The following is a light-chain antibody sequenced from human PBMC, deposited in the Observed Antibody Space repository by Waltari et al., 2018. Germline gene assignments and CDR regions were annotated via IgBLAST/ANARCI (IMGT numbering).Light chain of an antibody. CDR2: EGP. Sequence: QSALTQPASVSGSLGQSITISCTRSTTNIGTYNLFSWYQHHPGKAPRLVISEGPKRPSGMSDRVSGSNSGKTASLTISGLQAEDEAEYYCCSHAGSSVFVFGGGTKLTVL. CDR3: CSHAGSSVFV. J-gene: IGLJ2*01. CDR1: TTNIGTYNL. V-gene: IGLV2-23*03.